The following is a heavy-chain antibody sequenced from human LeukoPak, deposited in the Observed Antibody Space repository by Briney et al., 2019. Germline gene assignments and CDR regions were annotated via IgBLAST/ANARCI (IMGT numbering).Heavy chain of an antibody. J-gene: IGHJ4*02. CDR1: XXTFXXYG. CDR3: XXXXSXXTXXTXXLXIDY. Sequence: SXXTFXXYGMHWVRQAPGKGLEWVAFIRYDGRNTYYAGSVKGRFNISRDNYKKTLYMQMNRLRAEETAFYYSXXXXSXXTXXTXXLXIDYWXXXXLVTVSS. V-gene: IGHV3-30*02. CDR2: IRYDGRNT.